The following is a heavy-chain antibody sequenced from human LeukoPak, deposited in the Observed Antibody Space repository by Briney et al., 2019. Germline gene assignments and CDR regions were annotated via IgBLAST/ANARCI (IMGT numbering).Heavy chain of an antibody. CDR2: INTNTGNP. CDR3: ARGDASIAARKVYYYYGMDV. Sequence: GASVKVSCKASGNTFTRYGMNWVRQAPGQGLEWMGWINTNTGNPTYAQGFTGRFVFSLDTSVSTAYLHISSLKAEDTAVYYCARGDASIAARKVYYYYGMDVWGQGTTVTVSS. D-gene: IGHD6-6*01. CDR1: GNTFTRYG. V-gene: IGHV7-4-1*02. J-gene: IGHJ6*02.